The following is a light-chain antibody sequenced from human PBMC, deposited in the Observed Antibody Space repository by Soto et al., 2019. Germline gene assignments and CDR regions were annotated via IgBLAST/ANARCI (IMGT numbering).Light chain of an antibody. CDR2: GAS. CDR3: QQYNNWPRT. Sequence: EIVMTQSPATLSASPGKRATLSYRASQSVSSNLAWYQQKPGQAPRLLIYGASTRATGIPARFSGSGSGTEFTLTISSLQSEDFAVYYCQQYNNWPRTFGQGTKVDIK. CDR1: QSVSSN. J-gene: IGKJ1*01. V-gene: IGKV3-15*01.